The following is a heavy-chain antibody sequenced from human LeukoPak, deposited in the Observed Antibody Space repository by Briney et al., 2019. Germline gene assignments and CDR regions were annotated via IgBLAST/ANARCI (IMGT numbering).Heavy chain of an antibody. CDR2: INHSGST. J-gene: IGHJ4*02. CDR1: GGSFSGYY. V-gene: IGHV4-34*01. Sequence: SETLSLTCAVYGGSFSGYYWSWIRQPPGKGLEWIGEINHSGSTNYNPSLKSRVTISVDTSKSQFSLKLSSVTAADTAVYYCARDRGLAAPVSPFDYWGQGTLVTVSS. CDR3: ARDRGLAAPVSPFDY. D-gene: IGHD6-13*01.